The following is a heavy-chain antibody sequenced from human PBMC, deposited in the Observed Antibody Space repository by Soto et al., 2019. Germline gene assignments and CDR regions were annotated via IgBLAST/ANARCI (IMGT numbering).Heavy chain of an antibody. CDR3: ARGFDLQYGMDV. CDR2: ISGTSNSI. D-gene: IGHD3-10*01. CDR1: GFTLSIYS. Sequence: EVPLVESGGGLVQRGGSVRLSCAASGFTLSIYSMNWVRQAPRKGLEWVSYISGTSNSIYYADSVKGRFTISRDNAKNPVFLQMNSLRDEDTAVYYCARGFDLQYGMDVWGQGTTVTVSS. V-gene: IGHV3-48*02. J-gene: IGHJ6*02.